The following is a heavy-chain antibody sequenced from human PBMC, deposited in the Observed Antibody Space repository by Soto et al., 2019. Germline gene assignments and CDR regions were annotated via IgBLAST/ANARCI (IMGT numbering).Heavy chain of an antibody. Sequence: GGSMRLSCAASGFTFSSYAMSWVRQAPVKGLEWVSAISGSGGSTYYADSVKGRFTISRDNSKNTLYLQMNSLRAEDTAVYYCAKDSRIVVVPAAMVDYWGQGTLVTVSS. CDR3: AKDSRIVVVPAAMVDY. V-gene: IGHV3-23*01. D-gene: IGHD2-2*01. CDR1: GFTFSSYA. J-gene: IGHJ4*02. CDR2: ISGSGGST.